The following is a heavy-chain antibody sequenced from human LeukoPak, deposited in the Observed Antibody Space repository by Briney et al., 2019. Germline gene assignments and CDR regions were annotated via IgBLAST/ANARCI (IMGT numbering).Heavy chain of an antibody. Sequence: SETLSLTCTVSGGSMSNYYWSWIRQPPGKGLEWIGYIYYSGSTYYNPSLKSRVTISVDTSKNQFSLNLISVTAADTAVYYCARGPYYTAMANWGPFNWFDPWGQGTLVTVSS. V-gene: IGHV4-59*01. CDR3: ARGPYYTAMANWGPFNWFDP. J-gene: IGHJ5*02. CDR1: GGSMSNYY. CDR2: IYYSGST. D-gene: IGHD5-18*01.